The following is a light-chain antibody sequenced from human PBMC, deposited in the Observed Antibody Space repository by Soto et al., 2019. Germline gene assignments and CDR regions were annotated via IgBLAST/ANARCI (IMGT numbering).Light chain of an antibody. CDR3: QQRSNWPYT. V-gene: IGKV3-11*01. CDR2: DAS. CDR1: QSVSSY. Sequence: EIVLTQSPATLSLSPGERATLSCRASQSVSSYLDWYQQKPGQAPRLLIYDASNMATGIPARFSGSGSGTDFTLTISSLEPEDFAVYYCQQRSNWPYTFGQGTKLEIK. J-gene: IGKJ2*01.